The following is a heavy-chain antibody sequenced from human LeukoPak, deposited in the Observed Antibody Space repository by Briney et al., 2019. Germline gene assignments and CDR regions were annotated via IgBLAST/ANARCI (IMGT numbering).Heavy chain of an antibody. Sequence: SETLSLTCAVSGGSISSSSYYWGWIRQPPGKGLEWIGTMYCSGGTYYNPSLKSRVTISVDTSKNQFSLKVSSVTAADTAVYFCARVVTGTTYYYHYYMDVWGKGTTVTVSS. CDR1: GGSISSSSYY. D-gene: IGHD1-7*01. V-gene: IGHV4-39*01. J-gene: IGHJ6*03. CDR2: MYCSGGT. CDR3: ARVVTGTTYYYHYYMDV.